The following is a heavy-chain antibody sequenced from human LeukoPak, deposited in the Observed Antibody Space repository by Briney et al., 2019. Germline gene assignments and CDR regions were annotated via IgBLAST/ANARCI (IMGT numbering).Heavy chain of an antibody. CDR1: GFTFSSYG. CDR3: AKSQNSYGYYYYYGMDV. CDR2: ISHDGSNK. Sequence: PGGSLRLSCAASGFTFSSYGMHWVRQAPGKGLEWVAVISHDGSNKYYADSVKGRFTISRDNSKNTLYLQMNSLRAEDTAVYYCAKSQNSYGYYYYYGMDVWGQGTTVTVSS. V-gene: IGHV3-30*18. J-gene: IGHJ6*02. D-gene: IGHD5-18*01.